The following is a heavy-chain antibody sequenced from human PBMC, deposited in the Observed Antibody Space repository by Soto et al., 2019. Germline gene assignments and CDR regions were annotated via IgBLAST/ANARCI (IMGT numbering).Heavy chain of an antibody. CDR3: ARDIDG. V-gene: IGHV3-48*01. D-gene: IGHD2-15*01. CDR2: ISSSSSTK. CDR1: GFTFSSYS. J-gene: IGHJ4*02. Sequence: EVQVVESGGGLVQPGGSLRLSCAASGFTFSSYSMNWVRQAPGKGLEWGSYISSSSSTKFYADSVKGRFTISRDNARNSVNLKMNSLRAADTAVYYCARDIDGGGQGTLVTVSS.